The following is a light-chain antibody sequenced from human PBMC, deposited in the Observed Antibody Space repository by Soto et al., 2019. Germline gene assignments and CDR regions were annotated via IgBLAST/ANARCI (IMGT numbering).Light chain of an antibody. CDR2: DAS. CDR3: QQRSNWPPLFT. V-gene: IGKV3-11*01. J-gene: IGKJ3*01. CDR1: QSLSSY. Sequence: EIVLTQSPATLSLSPGERATLSCRASQSLSSYLAWYQQKPGQAPRLLIYDASNSATGIPARFSGSGSGTDFTLTISSREPEDFAVYCCQQRSNWPPLFTFGPGTKVDIK.